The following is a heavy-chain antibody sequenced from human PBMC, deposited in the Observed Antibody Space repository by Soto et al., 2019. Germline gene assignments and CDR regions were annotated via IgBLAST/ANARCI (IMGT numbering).Heavy chain of an antibody. CDR1: GGTFSSYT. J-gene: IGHJ3*02. Sequence: QVQLVQSGAEVKKPGSSVKVSCKASGGTFSSYTISWVRQAPGQGLEWMGRIIPILGIANYAQKFQGRVTITADKSTSIAYMELSSLRAEYTAVYDCARDLGGDYGDYTAFDIWGQGTMVTVSS. CDR3: ARDLGGDYGDYTAFDI. D-gene: IGHD4-17*01. V-gene: IGHV1-69*08. CDR2: IIPILGIA.